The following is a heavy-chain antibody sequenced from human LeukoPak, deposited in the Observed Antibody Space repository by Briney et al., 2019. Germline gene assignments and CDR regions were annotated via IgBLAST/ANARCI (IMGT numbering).Heavy chain of an antibody. V-gene: IGHV3-23*01. CDR2: IRPDGDRT. J-gene: IGHJ4*02. Sequence: PGGSLRLSCAASGFTFSTYAITWVRQGPGKGLEWVSAIRPDGDRTYYANSVRGRFTISRDNSKDTVYLQINGLRVEDTAVYYCAREQSGTRGWYTDDYWGQGTLVTVSS. CDR3: AREQSGTRGWYTDDY. D-gene: IGHD6-19*01. CDR1: GFTFSTYA.